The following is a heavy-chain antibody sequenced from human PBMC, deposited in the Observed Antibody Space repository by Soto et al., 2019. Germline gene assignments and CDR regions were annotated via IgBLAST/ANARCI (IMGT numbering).Heavy chain of an antibody. CDR1: GFTFSNYG. Sequence: QVQLVESGGGVVQPGRSLRLSCAASGFTFSNYGMHWVRQAPGKGLEGVAVIWYDGSNKYYADSVKGRFTISRDNSKHTLYLQMNSLRAEDTAVYYCAREGKDIVAPVRPYYFDYWGQGTLVTVSS. D-gene: IGHD5-12*01. CDR2: IWYDGSNK. J-gene: IGHJ4*02. CDR3: AREGKDIVAPVRPYYFDY. V-gene: IGHV3-33*01.